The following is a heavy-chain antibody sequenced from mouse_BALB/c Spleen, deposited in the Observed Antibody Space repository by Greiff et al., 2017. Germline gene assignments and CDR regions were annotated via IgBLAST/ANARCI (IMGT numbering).Heavy chain of an antibody. CDR3: ARYAYARYLDV. J-gene: IGHJ1*01. CDR2: IWAGGST. D-gene: IGHD2-2*01. Sequence: VQLQESGPGLVAPSQSLSITCTVSGFSLTSYGVHWVRQPPGKGLEWLGVIWAGGSTNYNSALMYRLSISKDNSKSQVFLKMISLQTDDTAMYYEARYAYARYLDVGGEGTTVTVSS. V-gene: IGHV2-9*02. CDR1: GFSLTSYG.